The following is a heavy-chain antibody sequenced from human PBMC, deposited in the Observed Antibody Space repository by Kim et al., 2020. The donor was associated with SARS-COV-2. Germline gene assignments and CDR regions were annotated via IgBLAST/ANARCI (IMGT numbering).Heavy chain of an antibody. CDR1: GGSFSGYY. V-gene: IGHV4-34*01. Sequence: SETLSLTCAVYGGSFSGYYWSWIRQPPGKGLEWIGEINHSGSTNYNPSLKSRVTISVDTSKNQFSLKLSSVTAADTAVYYCARGRTWGYYPDWGQGTLVTVSS. J-gene: IGHJ4*02. CDR2: INHSGST. CDR3: ARGRTWGYYPD. D-gene: IGHD3-22*01.